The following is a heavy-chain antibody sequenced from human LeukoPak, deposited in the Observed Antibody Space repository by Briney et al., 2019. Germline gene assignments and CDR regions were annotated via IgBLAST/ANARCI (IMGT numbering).Heavy chain of an antibody. D-gene: IGHD3-22*01. J-gene: IGHJ6*02. CDR2: ISAYNGNT. Sequence: ASVRVSCKASGYTFTSYGIIWVRQAPGQGLEWMGWISAYNGNTNYAQKLQGRVTMTTDTSTSTAYMELRSLRSDDTAVYYCAREWEGITMRGMDVWGQGTTVTVSS. CDR3: AREWEGITMRGMDV. CDR1: GYTFTSYG. V-gene: IGHV1-18*01.